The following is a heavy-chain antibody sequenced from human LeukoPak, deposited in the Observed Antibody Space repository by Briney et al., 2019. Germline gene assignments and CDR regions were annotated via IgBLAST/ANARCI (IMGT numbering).Heavy chain of an antibody. CDR3: ARDPYCSGGSCYSPPDY. J-gene: IGHJ4*02. CDR1: GYTFTGYY. D-gene: IGHD2-15*01. V-gene: IGHV1-2*02. Sequence: ASVKVSCKASGYTFTGYYMHWVRQAPGQGLEWMGWINPNSGGTNYAQKFQGRGTMTRETSISTAYMELSRLRSDDTAVYYCARDPYCSGGSCYSPPDYWGQGTLVTVSS. CDR2: INPNSGGT.